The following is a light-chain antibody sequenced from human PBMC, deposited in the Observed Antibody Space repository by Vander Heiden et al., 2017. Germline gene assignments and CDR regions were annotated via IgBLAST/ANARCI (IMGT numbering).Light chain of an antibody. J-gene: IGLJ2*01. CDR3: SSYAGSNTVI. CDR1: SSDVGGYKY. CDR2: EVS. Sequence: QSALTQPPSASGSPGQSVTISCIGTSSDVGGYKYVSWYQHHPGKAPKHIIYEVSERPSGGPDRFSGSKSGNTASLTVSGLQAEDDADYYCSSYAGSNTVIFGGGTKLTV. V-gene: IGLV2-8*01.